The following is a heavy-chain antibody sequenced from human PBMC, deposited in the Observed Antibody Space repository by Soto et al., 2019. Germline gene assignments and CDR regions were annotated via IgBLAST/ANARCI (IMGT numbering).Heavy chain of an antibody. CDR3: AREEGLLDWFDP. V-gene: IGHV3-48*01. CDR1: GFTFSSYS. J-gene: IGHJ5*02. D-gene: IGHD2-15*01. Sequence: EVQLVESGGGLVQPGGSLRLSCAASGFTFSSYSMNWVRQAPGKGLEWVSYISSSSSTIYYADSVKGRFTISRDNAKKSLYLQRNSLRAEDTAVYYCAREEGLLDWFDPWGQETLVTVSS. CDR2: ISSSSSTI.